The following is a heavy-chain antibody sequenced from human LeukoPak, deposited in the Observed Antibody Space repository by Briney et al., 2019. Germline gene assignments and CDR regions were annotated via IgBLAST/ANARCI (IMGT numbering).Heavy chain of an antibody. CDR2: IYSGGST. J-gene: IGHJ4*02. D-gene: IGHD3-3*01. CDR3: ARDSSYDFWSGYPTYFDY. Sequence: GGCLRLSCAASGFTVSSSYMSCVRQAPGTGLEWVSVIYSGGSTYYADSVKGRFTISRDNSKNTLYLQMNSLGAEDTAVYYCARDSSYDFWSGYPTYFDYWGQGTLVTVSS. V-gene: IGHV3-66*02. CDR1: GFTVSSSY.